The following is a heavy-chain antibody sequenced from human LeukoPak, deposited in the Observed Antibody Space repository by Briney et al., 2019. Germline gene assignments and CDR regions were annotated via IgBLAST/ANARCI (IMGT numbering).Heavy chain of an antibody. J-gene: IGHJ4*02. CDR3: AKDPSGSYGIYYFDY. D-gene: IGHD1-26*01. CDR1: SFTFSSYV. CDR2: VSTTGGST. V-gene: IGHV3-23*01. Sequence: PGGSLRLSCGASSFTFSSYVMSWVRQAPGKGLEWVSTVSTTGGSTYYADSVKGRFTISRDNSKNTLYLQMNSLRAEDTAVYYCAKDPSGSYGIYYFDYWGQGTLVTVSS.